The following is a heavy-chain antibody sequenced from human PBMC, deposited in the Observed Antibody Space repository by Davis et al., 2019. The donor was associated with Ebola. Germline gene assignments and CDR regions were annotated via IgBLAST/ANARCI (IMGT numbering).Heavy chain of an antibody. CDR3: ARAQYCSAGYCYSPY. CDR1: GYTFTTYA. V-gene: IGHV7-4-1*02. Sequence: ASVKVSCKASGYTFTTYAMNWVRQAPGQGLEWMGWINTNTGNPTYAQGFTGRFVFSLDTSVSTAYLRISSLKAEDTGVYYCARAQYCSAGYCYSPYWGQGTLVTVSS. J-gene: IGHJ4*02. D-gene: IGHD2-15*01. CDR2: INTNTGNP.